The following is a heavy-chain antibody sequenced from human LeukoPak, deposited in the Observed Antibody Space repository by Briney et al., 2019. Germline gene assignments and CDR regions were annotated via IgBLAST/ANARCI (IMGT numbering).Heavy chain of an antibody. Sequence: SETLSLTCAVYGGSFSGYYWSWIRQPPGKGLEWIGYIYYSGSTNYNPSLKSRVTISVDTSKNQFSLKLSSVTAADTAVYYCARGSITIFGVVIQDYWGQGTLVTVSS. CDR3: ARGSITIFGVVIQDY. V-gene: IGHV4-59*01. J-gene: IGHJ4*02. D-gene: IGHD3-3*01. CDR1: GGSFSGYY. CDR2: IYYSGST.